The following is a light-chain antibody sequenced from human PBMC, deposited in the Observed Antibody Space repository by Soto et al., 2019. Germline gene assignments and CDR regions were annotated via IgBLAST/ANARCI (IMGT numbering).Light chain of an antibody. CDR1: QSVKNNY. Sequence: DIVLTQSPGTLSLSPGERATLSCRASQSVKNNYLAWYQQKPGQAPRLLIYAASSRAIGIPDRFSGSGSGTDFTLTISRLEPEDFAVYYCHQYDSWTFGQGTKV. V-gene: IGKV3-20*01. CDR2: AAS. J-gene: IGKJ1*01. CDR3: HQYDSWT.